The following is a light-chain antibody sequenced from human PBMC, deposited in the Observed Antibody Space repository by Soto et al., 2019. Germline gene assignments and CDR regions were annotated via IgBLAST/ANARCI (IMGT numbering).Light chain of an antibody. CDR2: DVS. CDR1: QSVGSD. Sequence: EIVLTQSPATLSLSPGERATLSCRASQSVGSDLAWYQQKPGQAPRLLISDVSNRATGIPARFSGSGSGTDFTLTVSSLEPEDFAVYYCQQRRDWPLTFGGGTQVEI. V-gene: IGKV3-11*01. J-gene: IGKJ4*01. CDR3: QQRRDWPLT.